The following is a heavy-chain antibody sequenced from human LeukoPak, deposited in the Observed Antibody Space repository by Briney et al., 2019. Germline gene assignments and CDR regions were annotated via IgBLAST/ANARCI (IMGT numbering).Heavy chain of an antibody. CDR1: GYSISSGYY. D-gene: IGHD2-2*01. CDR3: ARPSLGLPAAFFDY. V-gene: IGHV4-38-2*01. J-gene: IGHJ4*02. CDR2: IYHSGST. Sequence: PSETLSLTCAVSGYSISSGYYWGWIRQPPGKGLEWIGSIYHSGSTYYNPSLKSRVTISVDTSKNQFPLKLSSVTAADTAVYYCARPSLGLPAAFFDYWGQGTLVTVS.